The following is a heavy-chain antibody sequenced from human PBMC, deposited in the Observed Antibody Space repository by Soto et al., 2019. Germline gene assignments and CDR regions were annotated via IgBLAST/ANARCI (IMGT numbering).Heavy chain of an antibody. J-gene: IGHJ5*02. Sequence: QVQLVQSGAEVKKPGASVKVSCKASQHTFSNYDISWVRQATGQGLEWMGWMNPNSGNTGYALKFQGRVTMTRDASISTAYMELSSLGSDDTAVDYCVRMASSGSINWFAPWGQEALVTVSS. V-gene: IGHV1-8*02. D-gene: IGHD3-22*01. CDR3: VRMASSGSINWFAP. CDR2: MNPNSGNT. CDR1: QHTFSNYD.